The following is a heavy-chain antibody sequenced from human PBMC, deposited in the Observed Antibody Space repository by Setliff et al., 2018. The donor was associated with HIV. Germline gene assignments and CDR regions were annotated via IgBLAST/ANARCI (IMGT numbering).Heavy chain of an antibody. V-gene: IGHV3-74*01. CDR1: GFTFSAHW. CDR2: IKSDGSST. Sequence: SLRLSCAASGFTFSAHWMHWVRQAPGKGLVWVSRIKSDGSSTDYADSVRGRFTISRDNAKNTLYLEMNSLRAEDTAVYYCARGGSYSPGDYWGQGTLVTVSS. D-gene: IGHD1-26*01. CDR3: ARGGSYSPGDY. J-gene: IGHJ4*02.